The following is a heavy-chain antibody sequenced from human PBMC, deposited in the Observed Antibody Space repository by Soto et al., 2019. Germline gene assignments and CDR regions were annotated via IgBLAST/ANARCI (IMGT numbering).Heavy chain of an antibody. D-gene: IGHD3-22*01. CDR3: ARGLGYDSTDYYYAY. CDR2: ILPIFGTA. J-gene: IGHJ4*02. V-gene: IGHV1-69*01. CDR1: GGSFNRHT. Sequence: QVQLVQSGAEVRKPGSSVRVSCKASGGSFNRHTISWVRQAPGQGLEWMGGILPIFGTANHAQKFQGRVNIIADESTSKVYMELSSPRSDDPGMYYCARGLGYDSTDYYYAYWGQGTLVIVSS.